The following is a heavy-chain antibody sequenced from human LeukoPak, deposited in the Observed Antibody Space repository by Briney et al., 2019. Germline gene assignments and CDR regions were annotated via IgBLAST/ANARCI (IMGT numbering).Heavy chain of an antibody. D-gene: IGHD2-15*01. J-gene: IGHJ4*02. CDR3: ASYCSGGSRHHMVY. CDR2: IIPIFGTA. V-gene: IGHV1-69*06. Sequence: GASVKVSCKASGGTFISYAISWVRQAPGQGLEWMGGIIPIFGTANYAQKFQGRVTITADKSTSTAYMELSSLRSEDTAVYYCASYCSGGSRHHMVYWGQGTLVTVSS. CDR1: GGTFISYA.